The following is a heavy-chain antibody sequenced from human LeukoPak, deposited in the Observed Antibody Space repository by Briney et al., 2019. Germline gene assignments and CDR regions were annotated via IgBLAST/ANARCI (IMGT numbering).Heavy chain of an antibody. Sequence: PGGSLRLSCAASGFTFSSYAMNWVRQAPGKGLEWVSEISVSGNNRHYADSVKGRFTISRDQSKNTLYLQMNSLRAEDTAVYYCARDQDIWGQGTMVTVSS. V-gene: IGHV3-23*01. CDR2: ISVSGNNR. CDR3: ARDQDI. CDR1: GFTFSSYA. J-gene: IGHJ3*02.